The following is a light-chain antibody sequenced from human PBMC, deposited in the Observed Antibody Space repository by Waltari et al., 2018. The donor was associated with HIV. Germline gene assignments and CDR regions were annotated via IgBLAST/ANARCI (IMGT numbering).Light chain of an antibody. CDR1: NVESKS. Sequence: SYVLTQPASVSVAPGQTANVTCGGDNVESKSVHWYQQRAGKAPILVLYEDTDRPSGIPERFSGSNFGNTATLTISRVEAGDEGDYYCHVWESSSDEYVFGTGTKVTV. CDR2: EDT. CDR3: HVWESSSDEYV. J-gene: IGLJ1*01. V-gene: IGLV3-21*02.